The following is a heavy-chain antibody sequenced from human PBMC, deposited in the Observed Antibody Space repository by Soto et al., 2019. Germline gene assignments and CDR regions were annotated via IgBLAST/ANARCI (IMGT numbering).Heavy chain of an antibody. CDR1: GGSFSGYY. D-gene: IGHD2-15*01. V-gene: IGHV4-34*01. J-gene: IGHJ4*02. CDR3: ARISGGFDY. Sequence: QVQLQQWGAGLLKPSETLSLTCAVYGGSFSGYYCSWIRQPPGKGLEWIGEINHSGSTNYNPSLMIRVPTSVVTSKNQFTMKLSSVTAADTAVYYRARISGGFDYWGQATLVTV. CDR2: INHSGST.